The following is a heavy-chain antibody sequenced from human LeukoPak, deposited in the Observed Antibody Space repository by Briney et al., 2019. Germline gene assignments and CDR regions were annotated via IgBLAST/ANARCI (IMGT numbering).Heavy chain of an antibody. D-gene: IGHD4-23*01. V-gene: IGHV3-23*01. CDR1: GFTFSSYA. CDR2: ISGSGGST. Sequence: SGGSLRLSCAASGFTFSSYAMSWVRQAPGKGLEWVSAISGSGGSTYYADSVKGRFTISRDNSKNTLYLQMNSLRAEDTAVYYCAKGPDYGGNAPFDYWGQGTLVTVSS. J-gene: IGHJ4*02. CDR3: AKGPDYGGNAPFDY.